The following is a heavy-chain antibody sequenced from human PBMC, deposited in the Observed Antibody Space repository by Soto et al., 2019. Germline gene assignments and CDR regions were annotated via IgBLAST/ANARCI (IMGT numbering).Heavy chain of an antibody. D-gene: IGHD6-19*01. CDR3: ARDRRWLPSHFDY. Sequence: GGSLRLSCAASGFTFSSYCMSWVRQAPGKGLEWVANIKQDGSEKYYVDSVKGRFTISRDNAKNSLYLQMNSLRAEDTAVYYCARDRRWLPSHFDYWGQGTLVTVSS. CDR1: GFTFSSYC. CDR2: IKQDGSEK. V-gene: IGHV3-7*01. J-gene: IGHJ4*02.